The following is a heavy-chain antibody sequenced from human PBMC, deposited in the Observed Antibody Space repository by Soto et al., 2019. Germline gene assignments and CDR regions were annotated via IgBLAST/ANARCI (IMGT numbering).Heavy chain of an antibody. D-gene: IGHD3-10*01. Sequence: GGSLRLSCAASTFTVSSNYMNWVRQAPGKGLEWVSVIYSGGRTYYADSVKGRFTISRDISKNTLYLQMNSLSAEDTAVYYCARNDYYSSGSDDAFDIWGQGTMVTVSS. CDR3: ARNDYYSSGSDDAFDI. CDR2: IYSGGRT. V-gene: IGHV3-66*01. CDR1: TFTVSSNY. J-gene: IGHJ3*02.